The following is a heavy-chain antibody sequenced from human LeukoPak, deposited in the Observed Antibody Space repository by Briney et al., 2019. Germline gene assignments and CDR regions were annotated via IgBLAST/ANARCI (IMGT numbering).Heavy chain of an antibody. CDR2: ISSSGSTI. V-gene: IGHV3-11*04. CDR1: GFIFSDYY. CDR3: ARGYYNFWSGYRAEYYFDY. Sequence: GGSLRLSCAASGFIFSDYYMSWIRQAPGKGLEWVSYISSSGSTIYYADSLKGRFTISRDNAKNSLYLQMNSLRAEDTAVYYCARGYYNFWSGYRAEYYFDYWGQGTLVTVSS. J-gene: IGHJ4*02. D-gene: IGHD3-3*01.